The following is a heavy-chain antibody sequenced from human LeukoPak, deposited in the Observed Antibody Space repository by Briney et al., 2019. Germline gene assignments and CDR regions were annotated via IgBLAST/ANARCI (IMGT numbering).Heavy chain of an antibody. V-gene: IGHV3-30*02. CDR1: GFTFSSYG. Sequence: GGSLRLSCAASGFTFSSYGMHWVRQAPGKGLVWVAFIRYDGSNKYYADSVKGRFTISRDNSKNTLYLQMNSLRAEDTAVYYCASTKFQLESGYYWGQGTLVTVSS. D-gene: IGHD1-1*01. CDR3: ASTKFQLESGYY. CDR2: IRYDGSNK. J-gene: IGHJ4*02.